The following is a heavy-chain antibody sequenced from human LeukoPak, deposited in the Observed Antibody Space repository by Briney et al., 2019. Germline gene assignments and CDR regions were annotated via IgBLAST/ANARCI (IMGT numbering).Heavy chain of an antibody. Sequence: SVKVSCKASGGTFSSYAISWVRQAPGQGLEWMGGIIPIFGTANYAQKFQGRVTITADESTSTAYMELSSLRSEDTAVYYCARDWTWGRIVVVVAATRGNAFDIWGQGTMVTVSS. CDR3: ARDWTWGRIVVVVAATRGNAFDI. CDR1: GGTFSSYA. V-gene: IGHV1-69*13. J-gene: IGHJ3*02. D-gene: IGHD2-15*01. CDR2: IIPIFGTA.